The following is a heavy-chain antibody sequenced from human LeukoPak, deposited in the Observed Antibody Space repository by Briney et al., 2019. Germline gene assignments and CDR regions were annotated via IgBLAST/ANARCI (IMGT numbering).Heavy chain of an antibody. J-gene: IGHJ5*02. CDR1: GYTFTSDY. CDR3: AGSSHQRNWFDP. D-gene: IGHD1-26*01. V-gene: IGHV1-46*01. CDR2: VHSSGGVI. Sequence: ASVKVSCKASGYTFTSDYMNWVRQAPGQGLEWMGIVHSSGGVIKYAQEFQDRLTVTRDTSTSAIYMELSSLRSEDTAVYYCAGSSHQRNWFDPWGQGTLVIVSS.